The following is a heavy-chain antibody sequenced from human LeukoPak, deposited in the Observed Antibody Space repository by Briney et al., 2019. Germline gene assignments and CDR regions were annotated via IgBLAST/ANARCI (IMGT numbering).Heavy chain of an antibody. D-gene: IGHD1-26*01. CDR2: IIPILGIA. CDR1: GGTFSSYA. CDR3: ARDPEVGATTIGDY. V-gene: IGHV1-69*04. Sequence: WASVKVSCKASGGTFSSYAISWVRQAPGQGLEWMGRIIPILGIANYAQKFQGRVTITADKSTSTAYMELSSLRSEDTAVYYCARDPEVGATTIGDYWGQGTLVTVSS. J-gene: IGHJ4*02.